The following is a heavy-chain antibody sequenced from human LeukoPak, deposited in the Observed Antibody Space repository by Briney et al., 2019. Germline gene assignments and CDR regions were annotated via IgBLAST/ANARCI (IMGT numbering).Heavy chain of an antibody. D-gene: IGHD3/OR15-3a*01. CDR2: ISAYNGNT. CDR3: ARFERWTGTVYLDY. V-gene: IGHV1-18*04. J-gene: IGHJ4*02. CDR1: GYTFTGYY. Sequence: ASVKVSCKVSGYTFTGYYLHWVRQAPGQGLEWMGWISAYNGNTNYAQKLQGRVTMTTDTSTSTAYMELRSLRSDDTAVYYCARFERWTGTVYLDYWGQGTLVTVSS.